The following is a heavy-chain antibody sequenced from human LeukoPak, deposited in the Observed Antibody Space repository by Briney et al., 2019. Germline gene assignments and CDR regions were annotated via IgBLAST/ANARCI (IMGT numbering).Heavy chain of an antibody. CDR2: IIPIFGTA. V-gene: IGHV1-69*13. CDR3: ARTQMFGELQYYYDSSGYYPY. Sequence: ASVKVSCKASGGTFSSYPLSWVRQAPGQGLEWMGGIIPIFGTANYAQKFQGRVTITADESTSTAYMELSSLRSEDTAVYYCARTQMFGELQYYYDSSGYYPYWGQGTLVTVSS. CDR1: GGTFSSYP. D-gene: IGHD3-22*01. J-gene: IGHJ4*02.